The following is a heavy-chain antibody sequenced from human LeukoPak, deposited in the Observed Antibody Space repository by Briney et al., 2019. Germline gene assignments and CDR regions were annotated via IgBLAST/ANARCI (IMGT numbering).Heavy chain of an antibody. CDR1: GFTFSSYG. D-gene: IGHD3-22*01. V-gene: IGHV3-33*01. CDR3: ARGRADYYDSSGYYLFDY. J-gene: IGHJ4*02. CDR2: IWYDGSNK. Sequence: GGSLRLSCAASGFTFSSYGMHWVRQAPGKGLEWVAVIWYDGSNKYYADSVKGRFTISRDNSKNTLYLQMNSLRAGDTAVYYCARGRADYYDSSGYYLFDYWGQGTLVTVSS.